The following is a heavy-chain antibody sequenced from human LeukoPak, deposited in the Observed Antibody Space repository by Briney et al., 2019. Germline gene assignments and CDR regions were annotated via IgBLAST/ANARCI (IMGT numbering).Heavy chain of an antibody. CDR1: GYTFTSFD. Sequence: ASVKVSCKASGYTFTSFDMNWVRQAPGRGLEWMGWINTYSANTNYAQEFQDRVIMTTDTSTSTAYMELRSLRSDDTAVYYCAREGGIARPPYLYYYIDVWGKGATVTVSS. J-gene: IGHJ6*03. D-gene: IGHD6-6*01. V-gene: IGHV1-18*01. CDR2: INTYSANT. CDR3: AREGGIARPPYLYYYIDV.